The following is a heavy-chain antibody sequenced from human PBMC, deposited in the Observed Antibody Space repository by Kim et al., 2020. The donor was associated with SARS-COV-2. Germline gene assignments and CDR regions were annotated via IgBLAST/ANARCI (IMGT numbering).Heavy chain of an antibody. Sequence: GGSLRLSCAASGFTFSSYEMNWVRQAPGKGLEWVSYISSSGSTIYYADSVKGRFTISRDNAKNSPYLQMNSLRAEDTAVYYCAREGRSGSFQIHYYYMDVWGKGTTVTVSS. D-gene: IGHD3-3*01. CDR3: AREGRSGSFQIHYYYMDV. V-gene: IGHV3-48*03. J-gene: IGHJ6*03. CDR2: ISSSGSTI. CDR1: GFTFSSYE.